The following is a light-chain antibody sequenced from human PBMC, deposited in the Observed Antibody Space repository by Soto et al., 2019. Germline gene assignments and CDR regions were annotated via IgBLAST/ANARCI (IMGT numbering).Light chain of an antibody. CDR2: GAS. CDR3: QRYNNWPLT. CDR1: QSVSRN. V-gene: IGKV3-15*01. J-gene: IGKJ5*01. Sequence: EIMLTQSPATLSVSLGERATLSCRASQSVSRNLAWYQQKPDQAPRLLIQGASSRATGIPVRFSGSGSGTEFTLTISSLQSEDFAVYYCQRYNNWPLTFGQGTRLEIK.